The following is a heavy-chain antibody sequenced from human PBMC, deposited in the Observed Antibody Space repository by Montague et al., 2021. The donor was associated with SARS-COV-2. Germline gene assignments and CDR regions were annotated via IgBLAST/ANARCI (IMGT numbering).Heavy chain of an antibody. D-gene: IGHD4-17*01. V-gene: IGHV4-61*02. CDR1: GGSIRSGSYY. CDR2: IYSSGST. J-gene: IGHJ6*02. Sequence: SETLSLTCTVSGGSIRSGSYYWSWIRQPAGKGLEWIGRIYSSGSTNYNPSLKSRVTMSVDTSKNQFSLKVSSVTAADTAVYYCARGYGDYSYYYGLDVWGQGTTVTVSS. CDR3: ARGYGDYSYYYGLDV.